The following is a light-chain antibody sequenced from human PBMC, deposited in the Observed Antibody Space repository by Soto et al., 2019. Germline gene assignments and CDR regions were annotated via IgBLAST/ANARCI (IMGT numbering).Light chain of an antibody. V-gene: IGKV1D-12*01. CDR2: ASS. CDR1: QAIRTW. Sequence: DIQMTQSPSSVSASVGDRVTITCRSSQAIRTWLALYQQKPGKAPKLLIYASSNLQTGAPARFSSSVSGTDFTLTISSLQPEDFATYYCQQANSLPRTFGQGTKVEIK. J-gene: IGKJ1*01. CDR3: QQANSLPRT.